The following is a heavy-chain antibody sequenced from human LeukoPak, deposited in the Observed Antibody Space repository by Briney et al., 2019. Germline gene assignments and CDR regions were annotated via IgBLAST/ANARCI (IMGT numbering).Heavy chain of an antibody. D-gene: IGHD4-17*01. CDR2: IWYDGSNK. V-gene: IGHV3-33*01. J-gene: IGHJ4*02. Sequence: GGSLRLSCAASGFTFNNCGMHWVRQAPGKGLEWVAVIWYDGSNKYYADSVKGRFTISRDNSKNTLYLQMNSLRAEDTAVYYCARGDYLDYWGQGTLVTVSS. CDR1: GFTFNNCG. CDR3: ARGDYLDY.